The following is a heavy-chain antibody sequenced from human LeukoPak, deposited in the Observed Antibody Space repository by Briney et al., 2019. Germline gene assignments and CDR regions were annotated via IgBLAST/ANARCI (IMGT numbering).Heavy chain of an antibody. CDR3: ARGGTITMVRGVFYY. V-gene: IGHV1-2*02. D-gene: IGHD3-10*01. J-gene: IGHJ4*02. Sequence: ASVKVSCKASGYTFTGYYMHWVRQAPGQGLEWMGWINPNSGGTNYAQKFQGRVTMTRDTSISTAYMELSRLRSDDTAVYCCARGGTITMVRGVFYYWGQGTLVTVSS. CDR2: INPNSGGT. CDR1: GYTFTGYY.